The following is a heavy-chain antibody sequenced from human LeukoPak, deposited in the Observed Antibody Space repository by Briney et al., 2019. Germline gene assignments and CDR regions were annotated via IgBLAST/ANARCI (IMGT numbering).Heavy chain of an antibody. V-gene: IGHV1-46*01. Sequence: ASVKASCKASGYTFTSYYMHWVRQAPGQGLEWMGIINPSGGSTSYAQKFQGRVTMTRDTSTSTVYMELSSLRSEDTAVYYCARESIAVADPAYYFDYWGQGTLVTVSS. CDR3: ARESIAVADPAYYFDY. D-gene: IGHD6-19*01. J-gene: IGHJ4*02. CDR2: INPSGGST. CDR1: GYTFTSYY.